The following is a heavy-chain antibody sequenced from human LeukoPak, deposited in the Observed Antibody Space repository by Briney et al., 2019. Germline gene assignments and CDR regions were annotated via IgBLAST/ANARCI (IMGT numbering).Heavy chain of an antibody. J-gene: IGHJ4*02. D-gene: IGHD1/OR15-1a*01. CDR1: GGSISSSY. Sequence: SETLSLTCTVSGGSISSSYWSWIRQPPGKGLEWIGYIYYSGSTDYNPSLKSRVTISVDTSKNHFSLKLNSVTAADTAVYYCARLNVLNNSVLHHFDRWGQGTLVTVSS. V-gene: IGHV4-59*08. CDR2: IYYSGST. CDR3: ARLNVLNNSVLHHFDR.